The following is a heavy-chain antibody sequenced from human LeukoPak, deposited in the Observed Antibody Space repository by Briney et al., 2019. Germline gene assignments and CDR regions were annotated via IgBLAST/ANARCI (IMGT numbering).Heavy chain of an antibody. J-gene: IGHJ6*03. CDR3: ARAGYYDFWSGFPYMDV. Sequence: SETLSLTCTVSGGSISSYYWSWIRQPPGKGLEWIGYIYYSGSTNYNPSLKSRVTIPVDTFKNQFSLKLSSVTAADTAVYYCARAGYYDFWSGFPYMDVWGKGTTVTVSS. D-gene: IGHD3-3*01. CDR1: GGSISSYY. CDR2: IYYSGST. V-gene: IGHV4-59*01.